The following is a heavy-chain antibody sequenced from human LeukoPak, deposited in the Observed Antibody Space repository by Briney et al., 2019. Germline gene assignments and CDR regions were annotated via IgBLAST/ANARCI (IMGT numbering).Heavy chain of an antibody. CDR1: GGSISSYY. V-gene: IGHV4-59*01. Sequence: KPSETLSLTCTVSGGSISSYYWSWIRQPPGKGLEWIGYIYYSGSTNYNPSLKSRVTISVDTSKNQFSLKLSSVTAADTAVYYCAREGGGLSGSPEGYFDYWGQGTLVAVSS. CDR3: AREGGGLSGSPEGYFDY. CDR2: IYYSGST. J-gene: IGHJ4*02. D-gene: IGHD3-10*01.